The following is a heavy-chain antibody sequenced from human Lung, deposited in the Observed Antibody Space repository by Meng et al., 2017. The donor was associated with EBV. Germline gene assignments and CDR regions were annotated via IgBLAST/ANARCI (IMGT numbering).Heavy chain of an antibody. CDR3: ARVGAYCGGDCYHPR. J-gene: IGHJ4*02. CDR1: GGTISSSNW. D-gene: IGHD2-21*02. Sequence: QVQLQESGPGLVKPSGTLSLTCAVYGGTISSSNWWSWVRQPPGKGLEWIGEIYHSGSTNYNPSLKSRVTISVDESKNQFSLRLSSVTAADTAVYYCARVGAYCGGDCYHPRWGQGTLVTVSS. CDR2: IYHSGST. V-gene: IGHV4-4*02.